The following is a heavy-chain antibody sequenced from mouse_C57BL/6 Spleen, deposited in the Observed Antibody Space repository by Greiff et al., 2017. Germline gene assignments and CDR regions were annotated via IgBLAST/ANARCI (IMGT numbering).Heavy chain of an antibody. Sequence: EVQVVESGEGLVKPGGSPKLSCAASGFTFSSYAMSWVRQTPEKRLEWVAYISSGGDYLYYADTVKGRFTISRDNARNTLYLQMSSLKSEDTAMYYCTRGGFAMDYWGQGTSVTVSS. CDR3: TRGGFAMDY. CDR1: GFTFSSYA. CDR2: ISSGGDYL. V-gene: IGHV5-9-1*02. J-gene: IGHJ4*01.